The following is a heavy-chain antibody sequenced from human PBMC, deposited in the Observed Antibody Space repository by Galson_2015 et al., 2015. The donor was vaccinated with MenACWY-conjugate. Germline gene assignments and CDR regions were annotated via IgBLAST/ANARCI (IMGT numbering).Heavy chain of an antibody. D-gene: IGHD3-16*01. CDR1: GFTFSSYW. Sequence: SLRLSCAASGFTFSSYWMHWVRHAPGKGLAWVSRVNSDGSGKGYADSVKGRFTISRDNAKNMLFLQMNSLKVEDTAVYYCARSYVPGSDRTNYYMAVWGRGTTVTVSS. V-gene: IGHV3-74*01. J-gene: IGHJ6*03. CDR2: VNSDGSGK. CDR3: ARSYVPGSDRTNYYMAV.